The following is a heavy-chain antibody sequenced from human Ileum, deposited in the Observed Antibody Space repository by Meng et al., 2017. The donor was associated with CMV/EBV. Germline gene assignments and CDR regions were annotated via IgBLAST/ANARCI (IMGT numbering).Heavy chain of an antibody. Sequence: SSASYFWAWVRQPPGKGLEWIAYVYYTGSTSYSPSLKSRVTVSIDTSTNQFSLKLNSVTDADTAVYYCARVAYCRGNSCYFSGFDYWGQGALVTVSS. J-gene: IGHJ4*02. CDR1: SSASYF. D-gene: IGHD2-21*01. CDR3: ARVAYCRGNSCYFSGFDY. CDR2: VYYTGST. V-gene: IGHV4-61*01.